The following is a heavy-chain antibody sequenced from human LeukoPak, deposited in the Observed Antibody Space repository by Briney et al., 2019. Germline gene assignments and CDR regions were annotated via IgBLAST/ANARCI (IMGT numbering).Heavy chain of an antibody. CDR1: GFTFSSYS. CDR2: ISSSSSYI. J-gene: IGHJ4*02. CDR3: ARAGYSSSWYPYYFDY. Sequence: GGSLRLSCAASGFTFSSYSMNWDRQAPGKGLEWVSSISSSSSYIYYADSVKGRFTISRDNAKNSLYLQMNSLRAEDTAVYYCARAGYSSSWYPYYFDYWGQGTLVTVSS. V-gene: IGHV3-21*01. D-gene: IGHD6-13*01.